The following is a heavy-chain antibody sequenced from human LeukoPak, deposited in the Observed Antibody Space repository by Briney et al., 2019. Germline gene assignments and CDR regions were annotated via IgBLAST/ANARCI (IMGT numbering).Heavy chain of an antibody. CDR2: IIPIFGTA. CDR1: GGTFGSYA. D-gene: IGHD5-12*01. J-gene: IGHJ4*02. Sequence: SVKVSCKASGGTFGSYAISWVRQAPGQGLEWMGGIIPIFGTANYAQKFQGRVTITADKSTSTAYMELSNLRSEDTAVYYCAKGGCYDPAADYWGQGTLVTVSS. CDR3: AKGGCYDPAADY. V-gene: IGHV1-69*06.